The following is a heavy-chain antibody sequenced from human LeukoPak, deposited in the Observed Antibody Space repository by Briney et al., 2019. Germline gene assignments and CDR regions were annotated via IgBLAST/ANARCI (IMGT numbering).Heavy chain of an antibody. CDR3: ARAYRLSGSYSYGGY. V-gene: IGHV1-8*01. D-gene: IGHD1-26*01. CDR1: GYTFTSYD. CDR2: MNPNSGNT. J-gene: IGHJ4*02. Sequence: ASVKVSCKXSGYTFTSYDINWVRQATGQGLEWMGWMNPNSGNTGYAQKFQGRVTMTRNTSISTAYMELSSLRSEDTAVYYCARAYRLSGSYSYGGYWGQGTLVTVSS.